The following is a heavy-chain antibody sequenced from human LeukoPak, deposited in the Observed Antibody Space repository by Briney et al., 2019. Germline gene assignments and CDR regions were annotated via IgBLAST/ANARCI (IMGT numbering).Heavy chain of an antibody. CDR3: ARDSAMVRGVRNWFDP. D-gene: IGHD3-10*01. V-gene: IGHV1-2*02. CDR1: GFTFTGYY. CDR2: INPSSGGT. J-gene: IGHJ5*02. Sequence: ASVKVSCKASGFTFTGYYIHWVRQAAGQRPEWMGWINPSSGGTDYAQKFQGRVTMTRDTSISTAYMELSRLRSDDTAVYYCARDSAMVRGVRNWFDPWGQGTLVTVSS.